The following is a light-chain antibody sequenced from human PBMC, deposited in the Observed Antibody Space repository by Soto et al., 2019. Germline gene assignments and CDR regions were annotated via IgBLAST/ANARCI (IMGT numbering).Light chain of an antibody. CDR3: AAWDDSLSGGV. J-gene: IGLJ3*02. Sequence: QSVLTQPPSSSGAPGQRVTISCSGSSSNIGSNSVYWYQQLPGTAPKLLIYGNNQRPSGVPDRFSGSKSGTSASLAISGLRSEDDADYFCAAWDDSLSGGVFGGGTKLTVL. CDR1: SSNIGSNS. V-gene: IGLV1-47*02. CDR2: GNN.